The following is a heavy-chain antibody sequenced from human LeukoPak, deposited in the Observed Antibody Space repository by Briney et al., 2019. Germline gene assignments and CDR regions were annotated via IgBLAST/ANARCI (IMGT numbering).Heavy chain of an antibody. CDR3: ARPYGSGSYSANYYYGMDV. Sequence: SETLSLTCTVSGGSISSYSWNWIRQPAGKGLEWIGHIYSSGSTNYNPSLKRRVTMSVDMSKNQFSLRLSSVTAADTAVYYCARPYGSGSYSANYYYGMDVWGQGTTVTVSS. D-gene: IGHD3-10*01. CDR2: IYSSGST. CDR1: GGSISSYS. J-gene: IGHJ6*02. V-gene: IGHV4-4*07.